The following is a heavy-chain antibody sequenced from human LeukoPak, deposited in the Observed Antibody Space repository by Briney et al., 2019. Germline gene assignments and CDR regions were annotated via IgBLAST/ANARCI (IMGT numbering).Heavy chain of an antibody. J-gene: IGHJ3*02. D-gene: IGHD6-13*01. Sequence: HGGSLRLSCAASGFTFSSYGMHWVRQAPGKGLEWVAVISYDGSNKYYADSVKGRFTISRDNSKNTLYLQMNSLGAEDTAVYYCAKEFGYSIFGMRNDIWGQGTMVTVSS. CDR3: AKEFGYSIFGMRNDI. CDR2: ISYDGSNK. V-gene: IGHV3-30*18. CDR1: GFTFSSYG.